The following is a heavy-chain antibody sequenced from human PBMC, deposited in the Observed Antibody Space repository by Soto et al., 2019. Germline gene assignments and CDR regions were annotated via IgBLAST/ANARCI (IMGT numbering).Heavy chain of an antibody. CDR1: GGSISSGDYY. CDR3: ARDSYDSSGSSGYSFDY. CDR2: IYYSGST. Sequence: QVQLQESGPGLVKPSQTLSLTCTVSGGSISSGDYYWTWIRQPPGKGLEWIGYIYYSGSTYYNPSLKSRVTISVDTSKNQFSLKLSSVTAADTAVYYCARDSYDSSGSSGYSFDYWGQGTLVTVSS. D-gene: IGHD3-22*01. V-gene: IGHV4-30-4*01. J-gene: IGHJ4*02.